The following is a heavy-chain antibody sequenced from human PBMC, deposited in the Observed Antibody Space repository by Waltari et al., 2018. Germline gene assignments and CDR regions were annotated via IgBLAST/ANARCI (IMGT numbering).Heavy chain of an antibody. D-gene: IGHD3-22*01. CDR2: IYHSGST. CDR3: ARAQAAYYDSSGYYGSYFDY. CDR1: GYSISGGYY. Sequence: QVQLQESGPGLVKPSETLSLTCAVSGYSISGGYYWGWIRQPPGKGLEWIGTIYHSGSTYYNPSLKSRVTISVDTSKNQFSLKLSSVTAADTAVYYCARAQAAYYDSSGYYGSYFDYWGQGTLVTVSS. V-gene: IGHV4-38-2*01. J-gene: IGHJ4*02.